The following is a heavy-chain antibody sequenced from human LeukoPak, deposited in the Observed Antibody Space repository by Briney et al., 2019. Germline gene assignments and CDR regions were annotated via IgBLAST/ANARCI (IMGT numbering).Heavy chain of an antibody. J-gene: IGHJ4*02. CDR2: ISGSGGRT. D-gene: IGHD3-22*01. V-gene: IGHV3-23*01. CDR1: GFTFSSYW. Sequence: PGGSLRLSCAASGFTFSSYWMSWVRQAPGKGLEWVSAISGSGGRTYYADSVKGRFTISRDNSKNTLYLQMNSLRAEDTAVYYCAKSTMIVVVEFDYWGQGTLVTVSS. CDR3: AKSTMIVVVEFDY.